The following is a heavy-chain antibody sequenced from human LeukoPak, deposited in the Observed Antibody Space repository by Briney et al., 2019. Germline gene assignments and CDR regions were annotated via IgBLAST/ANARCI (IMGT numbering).Heavy chain of an antibody. CDR2: ISSSSSTI. Sequence: PGGSLRLSCAASGFTFSSYSMNWVRQAPGKGLEWVSYISSSSSTIYYADSVKGRFTISRDNAKNSLYLQMNSLRAEDTAVYYCARYTAMATFDYWGQGTLVTVSS. D-gene: IGHD5-18*01. J-gene: IGHJ4*02. V-gene: IGHV3-48*04. CDR3: ARYTAMATFDY. CDR1: GFTFSSYS.